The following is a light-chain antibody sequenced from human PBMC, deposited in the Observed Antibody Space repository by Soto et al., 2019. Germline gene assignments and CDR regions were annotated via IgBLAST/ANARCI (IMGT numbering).Light chain of an antibody. CDR2: RAS. V-gene: IGKV1-5*03. CDR3: QHDNNCSGT. CDR1: QGIGKF. Sequence: EIRMNRSPATLSVSPGERVTXTCRASQGIGKFLGWYQQKPGKFPKLLIYRASTLKSGVPSRFSGSGSGTEFTLAISSLQPDDFATYYWQHDNNCSGTFGQGPKVDI. J-gene: IGKJ1*01.